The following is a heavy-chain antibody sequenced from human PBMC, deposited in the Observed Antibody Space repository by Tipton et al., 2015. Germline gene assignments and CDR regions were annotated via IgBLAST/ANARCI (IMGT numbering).Heavy chain of an antibody. V-gene: IGHV4-61*08. D-gene: IGHD6-19*01. Sequence: TLSLICSVSGDSISSGDYYWGWIRQHPGKGFEWIGYIHYSGSTNYNPSLKSRVTISVDTSKNQFSLKLSSVTAADTAVYYCARDRIAVAGHYYYFYYGMDVWGQGTTVTVSS. CDR3: ARDRIAVAGHYYYFYYGMDV. CDR2: IHYSGST. CDR1: GDSISSGDYY. J-gene: IGHJ6*02.